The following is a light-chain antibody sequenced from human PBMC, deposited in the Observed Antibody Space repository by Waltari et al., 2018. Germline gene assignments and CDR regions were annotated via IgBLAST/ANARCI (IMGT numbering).Light chain of an antibody. CDR3: QQYNDWPPIT. V-gene: IGKV3-15*01. J-gene: IGKJ5*01. CDR1: QRVNRN. Sequence: EIILTQSPATLSVSPGERATLSCRASQRVNRNLACNQQKPGQAPRLLIYATSTRGTGTPARVSGSVSGTDFALTISSLQSEDFAVYYCQQYNDWPPITFGQGTRLEIK. CDR2: ATS.